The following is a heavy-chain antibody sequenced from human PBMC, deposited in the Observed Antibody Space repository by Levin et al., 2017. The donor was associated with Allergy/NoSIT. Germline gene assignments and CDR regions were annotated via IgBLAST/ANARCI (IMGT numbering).Heavy chain of an antibody. Sequence: SCAASGFTFSSYGMHWVRQAPGKGLEWVAVIWYDGSNKYYADSVKGRFTISRDNSKNTLYLQMNSLRAEGTAVYYCARGDIVVVVAATHMDVWGKGTTVTVSS. D-gene: IGHD2-15*01. CDR3: ARGDIVVVVAATHMDV. CDR2: IWYDGSNK. J-gene: IGHJ6*03. CDR1: GFTFSSYG. V-gene: IGHV3-33*01.